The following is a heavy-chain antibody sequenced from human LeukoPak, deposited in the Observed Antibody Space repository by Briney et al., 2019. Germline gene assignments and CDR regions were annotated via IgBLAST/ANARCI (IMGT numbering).Heavy chain of an antibody. CDR2: IYSGGST. CDR3: ARGGPYSSGEYFDY. CDR1: GFTVSSNY. V-gene: IGHV3-66*02. D-gene: IGHD6-19*01. J-gene: IGHJ4*02. Sequence: GGSLRLSCAASGFTVSSNYMSWVRQAPGKGLEWVSVIYSGGSTYYADSVKGRFTISRDNSKNTLYLQMNSLTAEDTAVYYCARGGPYSSGEYFDYWGQGTLVTVSS.